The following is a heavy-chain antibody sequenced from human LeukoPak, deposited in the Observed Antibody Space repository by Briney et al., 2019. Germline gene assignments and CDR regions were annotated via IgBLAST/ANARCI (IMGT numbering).Heavy chain of an antibody. V-gene: IGHV1-18*01. D-gene: IGHD3-22*01. CDR2: ISAYNGKT. Sequence: ASVKVSCKASGYTFTSYGISWVGQAPGQGVEGMGWISAYNGKTNYAQKLQGRVTMTTDTSTSTAYMELRSLRSDDTAVYYCARLITTSRDYWGQGTLVTVSS. J-gene: IGHJ4*02. CDR3: ARLITTSRDY. CDR1: GYTFTSYG.